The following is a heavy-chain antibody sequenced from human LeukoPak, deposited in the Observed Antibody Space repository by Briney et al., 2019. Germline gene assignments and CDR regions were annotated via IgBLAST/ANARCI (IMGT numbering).Heavy chain of an antibody. Sequence: PGGSLRLSCAASGFTFSGSAMHWVRQASGKGLEWVGRIRSKANSYATAYAASVKGRFTISRDDSKNTAYLQMNSLRAEDTAVYYCAKLSADIVVVVAARTNDYWGQGTLVTVSS. J-gene: IGHJ4*02. V-gene: IGHV3-73*01. CDR3: AKLSADIVVVVAARTNDY. CDR2: IRSKANSYAT. D-gene: IGHD2-15*01. CDR1: GFTFSGSA.